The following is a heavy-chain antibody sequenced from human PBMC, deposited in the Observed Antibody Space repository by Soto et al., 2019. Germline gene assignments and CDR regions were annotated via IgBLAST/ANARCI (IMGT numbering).Heavy chain of an antibody. CDR3: AKDLEGHSSSWYGEFDY. Sequence: GGSLRLSCAASGFTFSSYAMSWVRQAPGKGLEWVSAISGSGGSTYYADSVKGRFTISRDNSKNTLYLQMNSLRAEDTAVYYCAKDLEGHSSSWYGEFDYWGQGTLVTVSS. D-gene: IGHD6-13*01. CDR2: ISGSGGST. CDR1: GFTFSSYA. J-gene: IGHJ4*02. V-gene: IGHV3-23*01.